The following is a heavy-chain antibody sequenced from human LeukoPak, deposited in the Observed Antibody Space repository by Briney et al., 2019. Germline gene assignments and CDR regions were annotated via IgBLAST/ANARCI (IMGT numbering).Heavy chain of an antibody. CDR3: AKLAAAVTGY. D-gene: IGHD6-13*01. CDR2: ISDNGAST. CDR1: GFTFSTYV. V-gene: IGHV3-23*01. Sequence: PGGSLRLSCGASGFTFSTYVMSWVRQAPGKGLDSVSAISDNGASTYYADSVKGRFTISRDNSKNTLRLQMSSLRAEDTAVYYCAKLAAAVTGYWGQGTLVTVSS. J-gene: IGHJ4*02.